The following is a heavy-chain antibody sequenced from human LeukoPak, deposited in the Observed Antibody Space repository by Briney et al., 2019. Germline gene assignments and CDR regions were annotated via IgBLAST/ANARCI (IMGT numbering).Heavy chain of an antibody. J-gene: IGHJ4*02. CDR1: GGSFSGYY. CDR3: ARRAGGGVVVVAATPTPFDY. CDR2: INHSGST. V-gene: IGHV4-34*01. Sequence: SETLSLTCAVYGGSFSGYYWTWIRQFPGKGLEWIGEINHSGSTNYNPSLKSRVTISVDTSKNQFSLKLNSVTAADTAVYYCARRAGGGVVVVAATPTPFDYWGQGTLVTVSS. D-gene: IGHD2-15*01.